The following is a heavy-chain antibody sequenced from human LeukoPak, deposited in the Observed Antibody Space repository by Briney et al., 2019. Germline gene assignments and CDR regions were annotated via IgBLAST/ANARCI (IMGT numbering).Heavy chain of an antibody. D-gene: IGHD3-22*01. CDR1: GGSISSYY. CDR3: ARGYYYDSSGYYYYYYYTDV. V-gene: IGHV4-59*01. CDR2: IYYSGST. J-gene: IGHJ6*03. Sequence: SETLSLTCTVSGGSISSYYWSWIRQPPGKGLEWIGYIYYSGSTNYNPSLKSRVTISVDTSKNQFSLKLSSVTAADTAVYYCARGYYYDSSGYYYYYYYTDVWGKGTTVTISS.